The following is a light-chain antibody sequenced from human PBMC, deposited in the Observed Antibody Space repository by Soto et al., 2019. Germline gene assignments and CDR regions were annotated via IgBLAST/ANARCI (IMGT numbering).Light chain of an antibody. CDR3: SSYAGSHNVV. CDR2: EVS. J-gene: IGLJ3*02. Sequence: QSALTQPPSASGSPGQSVTISCTGTSSDVGGYNYVSWYQQHPGKAPKLMIYEVSKRPSGVPDRFSGSKSGNTASLTFSGLDDEEDADYYCSSYAGSHNVVFGGGTKVTVL. V-gene: IGLV2-8*01. CDR1: SSDVGGYNY.